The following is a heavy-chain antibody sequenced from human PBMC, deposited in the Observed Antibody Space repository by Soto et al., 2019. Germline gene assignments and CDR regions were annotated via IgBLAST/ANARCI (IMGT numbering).Heavy chain of an antibody. V-gene: IGHV3-48*02. CDR1: GFTFSSYS. Sequence: VQLVESGGGLVQPGGSLRLSCAASGFTFSSYSMNWVRQAPGKGLEWVSYISSSSSTIYYADSVKGRFTISRDNAKNSLYLQMNSLRDEDTAVYYCASEKTYYYDSSGYYHDYWGQGTLVTVSS. CDR3: ASEKTYYYDSSGYYHDY. D-gene: IGHD3-22*01. J-gene: IGHJ4*02. CDR2: ISSSSSTI.